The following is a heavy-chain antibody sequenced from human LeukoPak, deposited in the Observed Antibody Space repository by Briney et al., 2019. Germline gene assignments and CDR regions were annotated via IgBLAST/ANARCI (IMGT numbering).Heavy chain of an antibody. Sequence: GGSLRLSCAASGFTFSDYYMSWIRQAPGKGLEWVSYISSGSSYTNYADSVKGRFTISRDNAKNSLYLQMNSLRAEDTAMYYCARLRVDYGGNFFDLWGRGTLVTVSS. CDR2: ISSGSSYT. CDR3: ARLRVDYGGNFFDL. D-gene: IGHD4-23*01. V-gene: IGHV3-11*03. J-gene: IGHJ2*01. CDR1: GFTFSDYY.